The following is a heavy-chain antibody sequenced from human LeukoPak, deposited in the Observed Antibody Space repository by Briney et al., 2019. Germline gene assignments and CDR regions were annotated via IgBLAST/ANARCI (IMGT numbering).Heavy chain of an antibody. D-gene: IGHD3-9*01. CDR2: INHSGST. Sequence: PSETLSLTCAVYGGSFSGYYWSWIRQPPGKGLEWIGEINHSGSTNYNPSPKSRVTISVDTSKNQFSLKLSSVTAADTAVYYCARGAHYDILTGGFDYWGQGTLVTVSS. CDR3: ARGAHYDILTGGFDY. V-gene: IGHV4-34*01. CDR1: GGSFSGYY. J-gene: IGHJ4*02.